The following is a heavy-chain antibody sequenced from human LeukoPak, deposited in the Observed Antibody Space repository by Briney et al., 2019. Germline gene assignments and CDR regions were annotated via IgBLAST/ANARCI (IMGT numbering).Heavy chain of an antibody. D-gene: IGHD3-10*01. Sequence: SETLSLTCAVYGVSFSGYYWSWIRQPPGKGLEWIGEINHSGSTNYNPSLKSRVTISVDTSKNQFSLKLSSVTAADTAVYYCARGPLRLWFGELLYAFDIWGQGTMVTVSS. CDR3: ARGPLRLWFGELLYAFDI. J-gene: IGHJ3*02. V-gene: IGHV4-34*01. CDR2: INHSGST. CDR1: GVSFSGYY.